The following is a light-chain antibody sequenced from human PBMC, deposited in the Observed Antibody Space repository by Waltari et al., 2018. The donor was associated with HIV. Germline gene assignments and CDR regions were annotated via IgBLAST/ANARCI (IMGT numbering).Light chain of an antibody. CDR1: SGINVGTYR. CDR2: YRSDSDK. V-gene: IGLV5-45*01. Sequence: QAVLTQPASLSASPGASASLTCTLRSGINVGTYRIYWYQQKPGSPPRYLLRYRSDSDKEQGSGVPSRFSGSKDVSANAGILLISGLQSEDEADYYCMIWHSSAWVFGGGTKLTVL. CDR3: MIWHSSAWV. J-gene: IGLJ3*02.